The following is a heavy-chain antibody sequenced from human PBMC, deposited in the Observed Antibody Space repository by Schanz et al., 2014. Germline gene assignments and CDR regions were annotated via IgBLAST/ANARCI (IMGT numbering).Heavy chain of an antibody. Sequence: QVQLQESGPGLVKPSETLSLTCTVSSASIRTYYWSWIRQPPGKGLEWIGYIYYSGSTTYNPSLKSRVTISVDTSKKQFSLNLSSVTAADTAVYYCTRGNPPSSDLSPWGQGTLVIVSS. J-gene: IGHJ5*02. CDR3: TRGNPPSSDLSP. V-gene: IGHV4-59*01. D-gene: IGHD3-3*01. CDR1: SASIRTYY. CDR2: IYYSGST.